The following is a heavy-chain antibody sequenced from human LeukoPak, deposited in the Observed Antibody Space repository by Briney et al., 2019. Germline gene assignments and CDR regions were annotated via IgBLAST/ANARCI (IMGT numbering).Heavy chain of an antibody. CDR3: ARAPGDYDFWSGYLFENYYYYMDV. Sequence: PGRSLRLSCAASGFTVSSNYMSWVRQAPGKGLEWVSVIYSGGSTYYAAPVKGRFTIPRDNSKDTLYLQMNRLRAEDTAVYYCARAPGDYDFWSGYLFENYYYYMDVWGKGTTVTVSS. V-gene: IGHV3-53*01. CDR1: GFTVSSNY. D-gene: IGHD3-3*01. J-gene: IGHJ6*03. CDR2: IYSGGST.